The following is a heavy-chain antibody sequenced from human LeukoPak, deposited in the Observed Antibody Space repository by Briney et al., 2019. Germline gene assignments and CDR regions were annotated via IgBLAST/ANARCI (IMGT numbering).Heavy chain of an antibody. V-gene: IGHV3-13*01. D-gene: IGHD3-22*01. Sequence: GGSLRLSCAASGFTFTNHAMHWVRQGTGRGLEWVSAIGTAGDTFYPGSVKGRFTISRENAKKSLYLQMNSLRAEDTAVYYCTTDFPTYYYDSSGYYYSDYWGQGTLVTVSS. CDR1: GFTFTNHA. CDR2: IGTAGDT. CDR3: TTDFPTYYYDSSGYYYSDY. J-gene: IGHJ4*02.